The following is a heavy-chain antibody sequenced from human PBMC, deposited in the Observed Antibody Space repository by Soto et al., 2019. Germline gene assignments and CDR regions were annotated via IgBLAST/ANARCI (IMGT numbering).Heavy chain of an antibody. J-gene: IGHJ6*02. CDR2: IYYSGST. CDR1: GGSISSYY. Sequence: SETLSLTCTVSGGSISSYYWSWIRQPPGKGLEWIGYIYYSGSTNYNPSLKSRVTISVDTSKNQFSLKLSSVTAADTAVYYCARDAIGYYYYGMDVWGQGTTVTVSS. CDR3: ARDAIGYYYYGMDV. V-gene: IGHV4-59*01.